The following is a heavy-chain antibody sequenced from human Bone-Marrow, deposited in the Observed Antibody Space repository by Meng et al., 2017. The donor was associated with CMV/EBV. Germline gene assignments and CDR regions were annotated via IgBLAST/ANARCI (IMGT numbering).Heavy chain of an antibody. Sequence: QGQVVGAGGGLVMPGGSQRLSCAASGFTFSDYYMSWIRQAPGKGLEWVSYISSSSSYTNYADSVKGRFTISRDNAKNSLYLQMNSLRAEDTAVYYCASLSGSYYFDYWGQGTLVTVSS. CDR2: ISSSSSYT. D-gene: IGHD1-26*01. CDR3: ASLSGSYYFDY. V-gene: IGHV3-11*06. CDR1: GFTFSDYY. J-gene: IGHJ4*02.